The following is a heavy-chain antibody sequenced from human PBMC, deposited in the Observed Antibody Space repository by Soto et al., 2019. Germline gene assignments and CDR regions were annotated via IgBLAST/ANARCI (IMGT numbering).Heavy chain of an antibody. V-gene: IGHV3-23*01. CDR2: VTNTGGIT. Sequence: EVQLLQSGGGLVQPGGSLRLSCVASGFTFTSYAMTWVRQLPGKGLEWVSSVTNTGGITHYANSVKGRFTISRDNSKNTLYLQMNSLRAEDTAMYYCPEIYRSCTYTNCYSRSPPDSWGQGTLVTVSA. CDR1: GFTFTSYA. D-gene: IGHD2-15*01. J-gene: IGHJ5*01. CDR3: PEIYRSCTYTNCYSRSPPDS.